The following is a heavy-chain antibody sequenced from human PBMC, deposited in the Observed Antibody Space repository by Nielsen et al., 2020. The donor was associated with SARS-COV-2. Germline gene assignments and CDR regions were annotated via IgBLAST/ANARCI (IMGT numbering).Heavy chain of an antibody. V-gene: IGHV1-69*04. J-gene: IGHJ4*02. Sequence: SVKVSCKASGGTFSSYAISWVRQAPGQGLEWMERIIPILGIANYAQKFQGRVTITADKSTSTAYMELSSLRSEDTAVYYCARGGEMWYYFDYWGQGTLVTVSS. D-gene: IGHD5-24*01. CDR2: IIPILGIA. CDR1: GGTFSSYA. CDR3: ARGGEMWYYFDY.